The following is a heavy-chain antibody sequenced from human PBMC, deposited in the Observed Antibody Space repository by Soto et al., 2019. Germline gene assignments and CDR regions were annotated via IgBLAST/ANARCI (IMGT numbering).Heavy chain of an antibody. D-gene: IGHD1-26*01. CDR2: ISYDGSNK. V-gene: IGHV3-30*18. CDR3: AKAIVGATRHDAFDI. J-gene: IGHJ3*02. Sequence: QVQLVESGGGVVQPGRSLRLSCAASGFTFSSYGMHWVRQAPGKGLEWVAVISYDGSNKYYADSVKGRFTISRDNSKNTLYLQMNSLRAEDTALYYCAKAIVGATRHDAFDIWGQGTMVTVSS. CDR1: GFTFSSYG.